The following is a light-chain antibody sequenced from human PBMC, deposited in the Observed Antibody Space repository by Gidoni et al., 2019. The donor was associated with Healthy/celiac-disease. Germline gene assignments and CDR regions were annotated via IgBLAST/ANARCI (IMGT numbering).Light chain of an antibody. CDR2: DVS. Sequence: QSALTQPASVSGAPGQSTTISCTGTSSDVGCYNYVSWYQQHPGKAPKLMIYDVSNRPSGVSNRFSGSKSGNTASLTISGPQAEDEADYYCSSYTSSSTPWVFGGGTKLTVL. CDR1: SSDVGCYNY. CDR3: SSYTSSSTPWV. J-gene: IGLJ3*02. V-gene: IGLV2-14*01.